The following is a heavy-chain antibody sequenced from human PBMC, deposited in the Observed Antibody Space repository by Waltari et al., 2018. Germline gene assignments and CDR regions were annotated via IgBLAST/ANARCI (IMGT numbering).Heavy chain of an antibody. J-gene: IGHJ4*02. CDR2: IYHSGST. CDR3: ARLGVVQGVFDY. CDR1: GYSISSGYY. Sequence: QVQLQESGPGLVKPSETLSLTCAVSGYSISSGYYWGWIRQPPGKGLEWIGSIYHSGSTYYNPSLKSRVTISVDTSKNQFARKLSSVTAADTAVYYCARLGVVQGVFDYWGQGTLVTVSS. V-gene: IGHV4-38-2*01. D-gene: IGHD3-10*01.